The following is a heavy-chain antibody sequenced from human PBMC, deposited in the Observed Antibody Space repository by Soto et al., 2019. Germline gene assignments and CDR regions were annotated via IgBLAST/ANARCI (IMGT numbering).Heavy chain of an antibody. CDR1: DGSVSSYGYY. Sequence: QVQLQASGPGLVKPSETLSLTCTVSDGSVSSYGYYWTWVRQAPGKGLEWIGYIADNVGTRYNHSLRSRVTISVDTSKSQFSLDLSFATAAETALYYCTRGGHFYESMMWGPGNRVTVSS. CDR2: IADNVGT. D-gene: IGHD3-22*01. V-gene: IGHV4-61*08. J-gene: IGHJ1*01. CDR3: TRGGHFYESMM.